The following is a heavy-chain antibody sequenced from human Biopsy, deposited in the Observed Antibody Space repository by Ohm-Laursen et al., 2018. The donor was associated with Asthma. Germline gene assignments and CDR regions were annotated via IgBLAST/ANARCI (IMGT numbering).Heavy chain of an antibody. J-gene: IGHJ4*02. D-gene: IGHD3-3*01. V-gene: IGHV1-2*06. Sequence: EASVKVSCKASGYTFTGYYMHWVRQAPGQGLEWMGRINPNSGGTNYAQKFQGRVTMARDTSISTAYMELSRLRSGDTAVYYCARGRHYDFWSGYYIEYFDYWGQGTLVTVSS. CDR1: GYTFTGYY. CDR3: ARGRHYDFWSGYYIEYFDY. CDR2: INPNSGGT.